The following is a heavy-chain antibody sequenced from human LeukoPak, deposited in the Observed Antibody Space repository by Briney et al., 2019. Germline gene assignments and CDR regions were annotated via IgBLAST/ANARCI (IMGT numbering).Heavy chain of an antibody. CDR3: ARGLRYYDSTVGY. V-gene: IGHV4-59*01. CDR1: GGSISSYY. Sequence: SETLSLTCTVSGGSISSYYWSWIRQPPGKGLEWIGYIYYSGSTNYNPSLKSRVTISVDTSKNQFSLKLSSVTAADTAVYYCARGLRYYDSTVGYWGQGTLVTVSS. J-gene: IGHJ4*02. D-gene: IGHD3-22*01. CDR2: IYYSGST.